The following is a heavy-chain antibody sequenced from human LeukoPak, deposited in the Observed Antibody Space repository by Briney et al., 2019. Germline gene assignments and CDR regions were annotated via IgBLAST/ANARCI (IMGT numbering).Heavy chain of an antibody. J-gene: IGHJ4*02. CDR1: GYTFTSYA. Sequence: ASVRVSCKASGYTFTSYAMNWVRQAPGQGLEWMGWINTNTGNPTYAQGFTGRFVFSLDTSVSTAYLQISSLKAEDTAVYYCARAFRGLLSSFDFDYWGQGTLVTVSS. CDR3: ARAFRGLLSSFDFDY. CDR2: INTNTGNP. V-gene: IGHV7-4-1*02. D-gene: IGHD2-21*02.